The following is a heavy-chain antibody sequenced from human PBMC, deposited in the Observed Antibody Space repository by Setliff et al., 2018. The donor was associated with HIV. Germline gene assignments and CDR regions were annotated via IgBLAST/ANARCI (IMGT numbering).Heavy chain of an antibody. V-gene: IGHV4-34*01. D-gene: IGHD1-20*01. CDR1: GGSFSHYY. Sequence: TSETLSLTCAVYGGSFSHYYWTWIRQSPGKGLEWIAEINQERTTFYNPSLKSRVIMSLDTSRNEVSLRLNSVTAADTATYFCARVRLSFDNVRCFDLWGQGTLVTVSS. J-gene: IGHJ5*02. CDR2: INQERTT. CDR3: ARVRLSFDNVRCFDL.